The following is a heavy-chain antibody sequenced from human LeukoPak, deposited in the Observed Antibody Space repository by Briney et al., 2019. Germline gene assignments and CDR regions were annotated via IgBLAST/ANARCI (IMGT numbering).Heavy chain of an antibody. CDR2: IKQDGSEK. J-gene: IGHJ3*02. D-gene: IGHD6-6*01. V-gene: IGHV3-7*01. CDR3: ALAARPYDAFDI. CDR1: GFTFSSYW. Sequence: SGGSLRLSCAASGFTFSSYWMSWVRQAPGKGLEWVANIKQDGSEKYYVDSVKGRFTISRDNAKNSLYLQMNSLRSEDTAVYYCALAARPYDAFDIWGQGTMVTVSS.